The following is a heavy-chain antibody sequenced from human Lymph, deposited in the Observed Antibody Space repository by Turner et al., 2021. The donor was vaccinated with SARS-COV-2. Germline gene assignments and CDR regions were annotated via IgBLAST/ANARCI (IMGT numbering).Heavy chain of an antibody. CDR1: GASISSNSYS. Sequence: LQLLESGPGLVNPSETLSLTCTASGASISSNSYSWCWIRQPPGKWLDWIGNIDYSGSTYYNLSLKSRITISVDTSKNQFSLKLSSVTAADTAVYYCARNDRVVVQSFDYWGQGTLVTVSS. CDR2: IDYSGST. V-gene: IGHV4-39*01. J-gene: IGHJ4*02. D-gene: IGHD3-22*01. CDR3: ARNDRVVVQSFDY.